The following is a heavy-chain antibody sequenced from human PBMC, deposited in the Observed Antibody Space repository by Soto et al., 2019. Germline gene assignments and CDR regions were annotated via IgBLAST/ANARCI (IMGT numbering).Heavy chain of an antibody. CDR3: ARDGAIGGYDYFDY. J-gene: IGHJ4*02. D-gene: IGHD5-12*01. CDR2: IYYSGST. Sequence: SQTLSLTCTVSGGSISSYYWSLIRQPPGKGPEWIGYIYYSGSTNYNPSLKSRVTISVDTSKNQFSLKLSSVTAADTAVYYCARDGAIGGYDYFDYWGQGTLVTVSS. V-gene: IGHV4-59*01. CDR1: GGSISSYY.